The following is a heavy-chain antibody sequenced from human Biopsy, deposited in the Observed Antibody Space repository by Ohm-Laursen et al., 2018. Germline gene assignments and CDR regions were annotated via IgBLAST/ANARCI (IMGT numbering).Heavy chain of an antibody. J-gene: IGHJ3*01. D-gene: IGHD3-16*01. CDR2: IYTIGDT. CDR3: AREDEGLLRALDH. Sequence: GTLSLTCPVSGASMTGYFWTWVRQPAGKGLEWIGHIYTIGDTTYNPSLESRVTMSLDTSKNQFSLKMTSLTAADTAVYFCAREDEGLLRALDHWGQGTMVTVSS. V-gene: IGHV4-4*07. CDR1: GASMTGYF.